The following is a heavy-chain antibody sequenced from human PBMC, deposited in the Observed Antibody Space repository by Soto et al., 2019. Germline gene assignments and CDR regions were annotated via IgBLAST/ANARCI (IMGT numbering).Heavy chain of an antibody. D-gene: IGHD3-22*01. CDR2: IVVGSGNT. CDR3: AATYYYDSSGYYPFDY. V-gene: IGHV1-58*01. CDR1: GFTFTSSA. J-gene: IGHJ4*02. Sequence: SVKVSCKASGFTFTSSAVQWVRQARGQRLEWIGWIVVGSGNTNYAQKFQERVTITRDMSTSTAYMELSSLRSEDTAVYYCAATYYYDSSGYYPFDYWGQGTLVTVSS.